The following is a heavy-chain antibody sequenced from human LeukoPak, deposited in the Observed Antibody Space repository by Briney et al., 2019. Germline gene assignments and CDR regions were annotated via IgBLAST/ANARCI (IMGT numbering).Heavy chain of an antibody. J-gene: IGHJ4*02. CDR1: GFTFGDYP. CDR3: TNSGTYLYGPTPGY. D-gene: IGHD1-26*01. V-gene: IGHV3-49*04. Sequence: GRSLRLSCTGSGFTFGDYPMSWVRQAPGKGLEWVGYIRSKTFGGTIEYAASVKGRFTISRDDSRGIAYLQMNSLKTEDTAMYYCTNSGTYLYGPTPGYWGQGTLVTVSS. CDR2: IRSKTFGGTI.